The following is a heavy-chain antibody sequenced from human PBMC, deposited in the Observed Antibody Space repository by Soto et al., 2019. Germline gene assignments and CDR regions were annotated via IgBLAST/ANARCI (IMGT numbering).Heavy chain of an antibody. CDR2: ISYDGSNK. Sequence: GGSLRLSCAASGFTFSSYAMHWVRQAPGKGLEWVAVISYDGSNKYYADSVKGRFTISRDNSKNTLYLQMNSLRAEDTAVYYCARDRGYCTNGVCYRVNWFDPWGQGTLVTVSS. D-gene: IGHD2-8*01. V-gene: IGHV3-30-3*01. J-gene: IGHJ5*02. CDR3: ARDRGYCTNGVCYRVNWFDP. CDR1: GFTFSSYA.